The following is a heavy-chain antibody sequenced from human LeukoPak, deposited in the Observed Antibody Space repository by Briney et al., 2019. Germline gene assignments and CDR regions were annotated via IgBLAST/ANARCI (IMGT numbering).Heavy chain of an antibody. Sequence: GGSLRLSCAASEFTFSSYAMNWVRQAPGKGLEWVSVMSGSGGSTYYADSVKGRFTISRDNAKNSLYLQMNSLRAEDTAVYYCAELGITMIGGVWGKGTTVTISS. CDR2: MSGSGGST. D-gene: IGHD3-10*02. J-gene: IGHJ6*04. CDR1: EFTFSSYA. V-gene: IGHV3-23*01. CDR3: AELGITMIGGV.